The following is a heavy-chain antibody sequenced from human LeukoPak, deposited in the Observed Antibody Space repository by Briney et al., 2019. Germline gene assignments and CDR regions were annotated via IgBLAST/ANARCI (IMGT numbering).Heavy chain of an antibody. CDR1: GYRFTSYW. V-gene: IGHV5-51*01. CDR3: ARRGYCSGGSCEYFHF. Sequence: GESLKISCKGSGYRFTSYWIGWVRQMPGKGLEWMGTIYPGDSDTRYSPFFQGQVTISADKSTNTPYLQWSSLKASDTAMYYCARRGYCSGGSCEYFHFWGQGTLVTVSS. CDR2: IYPGDSDT. J-gene: IGHJ1*01. D-gene: IGHD2-15*01.